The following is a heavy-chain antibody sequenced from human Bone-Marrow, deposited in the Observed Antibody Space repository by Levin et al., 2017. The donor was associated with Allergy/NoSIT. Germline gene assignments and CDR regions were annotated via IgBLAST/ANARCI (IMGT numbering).Heavy chain of an antibody. D-gene: IGHD2/OR15-2a*01. V-gene: IGHV3-23*01. CDR3: AKDVTIRGLWPPGVFDY. CDR1: GFTFSSYA. J-gene: IGHJ4*02. CDR2: ISGSGGST. Sequence: PGGSLRLSCAASGFTFSSYAMSWVRQAPGKGLEWVSAISGSGGSTYYADSVKGRFTISRDNSKNTLYLQMNSLRAEDTAVYYCAKDVTIRGLWPPGVFDYWGQGTLVTVSS.